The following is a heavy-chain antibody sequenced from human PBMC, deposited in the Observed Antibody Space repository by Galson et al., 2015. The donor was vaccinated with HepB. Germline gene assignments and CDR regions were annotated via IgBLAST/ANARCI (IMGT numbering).Heavy chain of an antibody. D-gene: IGHD6-19*01. J-gene: IGHJ4*02. V-gene: IGHV1-24*01. Sequence: SVKVSCKVSGCTLTELSMHWVRQAPGKGLEWMGGFDPEDGETIYAQKFQGRVTMTEDTSTDTAYMELSSLRSEDTAVYYCATGYSSGWYYFDYWGQGTLVTVSS. CDR1: GCTLTELS. CDR2: FDPEDGET. CDR3: ATGYSSGWYYFDY.